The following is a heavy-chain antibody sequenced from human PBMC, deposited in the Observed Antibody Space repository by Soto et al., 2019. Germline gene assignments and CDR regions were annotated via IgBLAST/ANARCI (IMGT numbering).Heavy chain of an antibody. CDR3: ARGGNYDYIWGSYLPGSAFDI. CDR1: GGSISSGGYY. V-gene: IGHV4-31*03. CDR2: IYYSGST. D-gene: IGHD3-16*02. Sequence: SETLSLTCTVSGGSISSGGYYWSWIRQHPGKGLEWIGYIYYSGSTYYNPSLKSRVTISVDTSKNQFSLKLSSVTAADTAVYYCARGGNYDYIWGSYLPGSAFDIWGQGTMVTVSS. J-gene: IGHJ3*02.